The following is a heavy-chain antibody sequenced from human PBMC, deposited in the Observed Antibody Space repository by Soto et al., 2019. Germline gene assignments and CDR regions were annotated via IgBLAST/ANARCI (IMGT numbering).Heavy chain of an antibody. CDR2: VSTHTGNT. D-gene: IGHD1-26*01. CDR1: GYTFNSYG. CDR3: ARDFDVVPVGKLGY. J-gene: IGHJ4*02. V-gene: IGHV1-18*01. Sequence: QVQLVQSGAEMKRPGASVRVSCKASGYTFNSYGINWVRQAPGRGLEWVGWVSTHTGNTHYAQNFQARVSMTTDKSATTSYLELRSLRSDDTAIYYCARDFDVVPVGKLGYWGQGTRVTVSS.